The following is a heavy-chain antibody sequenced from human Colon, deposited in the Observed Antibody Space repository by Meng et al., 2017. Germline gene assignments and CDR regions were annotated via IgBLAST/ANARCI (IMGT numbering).Heavy chain of an antibody. CDR3: AKSGIQLWLDY. V-gene: IGHV1-3*01. CDR2: SNVGNGYT. J-gene: IGHJ4*02. CDR1: GYTFTSDS. D-gene: IGHD5-18*01. Sequence: QVQLVQAGAEVKKPGASVKASCKASGYTFTSDSMHWVRQAPGQRLEWMGWSNVGNGYTRYSQKFQGRITITRETSANTAYMELSSLRPEDTAVYYCAKSGIQLWLDYWGQGTLVTVSS.